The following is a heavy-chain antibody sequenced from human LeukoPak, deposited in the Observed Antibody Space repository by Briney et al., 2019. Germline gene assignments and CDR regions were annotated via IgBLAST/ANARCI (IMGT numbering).Heavy chain of an antibody. V-gene: IGHV4-59*01. CDR3: ARVSWFPGTSYYYMDV. CDR1: GGSISSYY. CDR2: IYYSGTT. J-gene: IGHJ6*03. Sequence: PSETLSLTCTVSGGSISSYYWSWIRQPPGKGLDCIGYIYYSGTTNYNTSLKSRVTISLDTSKKQFSLKLTSVTAADTAVYYCARVSWFPGTSYYYMDVWGKGTTVTVSS. D-gene: IGHD1-1*01.